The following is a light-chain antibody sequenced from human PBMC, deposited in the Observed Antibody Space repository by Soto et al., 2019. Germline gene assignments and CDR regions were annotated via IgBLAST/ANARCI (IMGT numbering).Light chain of an antibody. CDR3: AAWDDSLNSPRML. V-gene: IGLV1-44*01. CDR2: SNN. J-gene: IGLJ2*01. Sequence: QAVVTQPPSVSATPGQRVTISCSGTYSNIGSNTVAWYQRLPGTAPKLLIYSNNERPSGVPDRFSGSKSGSSASLAISGLQSEDEADYDCAAWDDSLNSPRMLFGGGTKLTVL. CDR1: YSNIGSNT.